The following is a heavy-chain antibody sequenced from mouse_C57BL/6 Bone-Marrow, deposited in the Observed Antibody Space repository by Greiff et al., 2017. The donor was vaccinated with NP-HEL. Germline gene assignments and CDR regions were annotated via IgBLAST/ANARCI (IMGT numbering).Heavy chain of an antibody. CDR2: INYDGSST. Sequence: EVKLMESEGGLVQPGSSMKLSCTASGFTFSDYYMAWVRQVPEKGLEWVANINYDGSSTYYLDSLKSRFTLSRDNAQNILYLHMSSLKSEDTATSYCARFITTVLYWYFDVWGTGTTVTVSS. CDR3: ARFITTVLYWYFDV. V-gene: IGHV5-16*01. D-gene: IGHD1-1*01. CDR1: GFTFSDYY. J-gene: IGHJ1*03.